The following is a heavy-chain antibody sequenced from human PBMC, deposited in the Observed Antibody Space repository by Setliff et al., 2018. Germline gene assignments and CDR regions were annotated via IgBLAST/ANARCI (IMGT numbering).Heavy chain of an antibody. CDR3: AREGGGSYLNWYFDL. V-gene: IGHV4-38-2*02. J-gene: IGHJ2*01. CDR2: MYHSGST. CDR1: GYFISSGYY. Sequence: SETLSLTCAVSGYFISSGYYWGWIRQPPGKGLEWIGSMYHSGSTKYNPSLKSRVTISVDKSKNQFSLKLSSVTAADTAVYYCAREGGGSYLNWYFDLWGRGTLVTVSS. D-gene: IGHD1-26*01.